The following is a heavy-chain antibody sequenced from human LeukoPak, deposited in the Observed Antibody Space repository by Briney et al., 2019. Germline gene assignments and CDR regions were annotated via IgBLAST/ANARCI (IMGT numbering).Heavy chain of an antibody. V-gene: IGHV1-8*01. J-gene: IGHJ4*02. CDR3: ARGRVAAAGPYFDY. CDR1: GYTFTSYD. CDR2: KNPNSGNT. Sequence: ASVKVSCKASGYTFTSYDINWVRQATGQGLEWMGWKNPNSGNTGYAQKFQGRVTMTRNTSISTAYMELSSLRSEDTAVYYCARGRVAAAGPYFDYWGQGTLVTVSS. D-gene: IGHD6-13*01.